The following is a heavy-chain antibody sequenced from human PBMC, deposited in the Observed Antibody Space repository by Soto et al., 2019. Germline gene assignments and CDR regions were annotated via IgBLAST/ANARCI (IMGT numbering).Heavy chain of an antibody. CDR2: IGSGTSDI. J-gene: IGHJ3*02. CDR3: VRDYYDTSGYPNTFDM. V-gene: IGHV3-21*01. Sequence: VGSLRLSCAASGFTLSRHTMNWVRQAPGKGLEWVSFIGSGTSDIYYADSVKGRFTISRDNAKNSLYLDLTRLRAEDTAVYFCVRDYYDTSGYPNTFDMWGQGTMVTVSS. D-gene: IGHD3-22*01. CDR1: GFTLSRHT.